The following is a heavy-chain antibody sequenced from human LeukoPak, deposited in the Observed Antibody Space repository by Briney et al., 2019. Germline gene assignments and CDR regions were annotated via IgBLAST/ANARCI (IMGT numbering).Heavy chain of an antibody. J-gene: IGHJ4*02. CDR2: IRGDGSMT. CDR1: EFTFSAYW. D-gene: IGHD6-25*01. V-gene: IGHV3-74*01. Sequence: SGGSLRLSCAASEFTFSAYWMHWVRQAPGKGLVWVSRIRGDGSMTNYADSVKGRFTISRDNAKNTPYLQMNSLRLEDTAVYYCARENLAAAADYWGQGTVVTVSS. CDR3: ARENLAAAADY.